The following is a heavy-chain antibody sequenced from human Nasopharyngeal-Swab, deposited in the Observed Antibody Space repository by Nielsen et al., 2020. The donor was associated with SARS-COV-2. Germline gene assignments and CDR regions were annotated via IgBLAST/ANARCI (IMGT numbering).Heavy chain of an antibody. Sequence: GESLKISCAASGFTFSSYAMSWVRQAPGKGLEWVSAISGSGGSTYYADSVKGRFTISRDNSKNTLYLQMNSLRAEDTAVYYCAKDLSYYDSSGYYEGYAFDIWGQGTMVTVSS. CDR3: AKDLSYYDSSGYYEGYAFDI. CDR2: ISGSGGST. V-gene: IGHV3-23*01. D-gene: IGHD3-22*01. J-gene: IGHJ3*02. CDR1: GFTFSSYA.